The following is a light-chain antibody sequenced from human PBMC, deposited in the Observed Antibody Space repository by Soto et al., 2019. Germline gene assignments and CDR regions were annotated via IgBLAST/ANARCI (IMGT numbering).Light chain of an antibody. Sequence: QSALTQPRSVSGSPGQSVTISCTGTSSDVGDYKYVSWYQQHPGKAPKLMIYDVSKRPSGVPDRFSGAKSGNTASLTVSGLQAEDEAYYYCCSYAGSYSLYVFGTGTKLTVL. V-gene: IGLV2-11*01. CDR2: DVS. CDR1: SSDVGDYKY. CDR3: CSYAGSYSLYV. J-gene: IGLJ1*01.